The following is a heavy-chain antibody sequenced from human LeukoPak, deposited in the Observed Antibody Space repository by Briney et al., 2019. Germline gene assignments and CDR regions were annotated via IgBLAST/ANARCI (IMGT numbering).Heavy chain of an antibody. CDR2: ISPNSGVA. CDR3: ARVAGSMVRGTPAWGALDI. Sequence: ASVKVSCKASGYTFIGNYIHWVRQAPGQGLEWMGWISPNSGVAKISEKFQGRVTMTRDTSISTAYMELNSLTSDDTAMYYCARVAGSMVRGTPAWGALDIWGQGTMVTVSS. J-gene: IGHJ3*02. CDR1: GYTFIGNY. V-gene: IGHV1-2*02. D-gene: IGHD3-10*01.